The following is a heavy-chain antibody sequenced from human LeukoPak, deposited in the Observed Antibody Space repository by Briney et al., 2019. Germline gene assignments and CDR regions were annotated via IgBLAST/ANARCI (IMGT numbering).Heavy chain of an antibody. CDR2: IKQDGSEK. Sequence: PGGSLRLSCAASGFTFSSYWMTWVRQAPGEGLEWVANIKQDGSEKHYVDSVKGRFTISRDNAKNSLFLQMNSLRAEDTAVYYCARGVATLGYWGQGTLVTVSS. CDR3: ARGVATLGY. V-gene: IGHV3-7*01. CDR1: GFTFSSYW. J-gene: IGHJ4*02. D-gene: IGHD5-12*01.